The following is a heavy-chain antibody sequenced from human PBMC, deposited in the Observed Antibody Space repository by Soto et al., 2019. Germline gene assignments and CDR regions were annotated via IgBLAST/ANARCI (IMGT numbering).Heavy chain of an antibody. CDR2: MFYRGDS. CDR1: GDSIGDTVHY. D-gene: IGHD3-3*01. J-gene: IGHJ5*02. V-gene: IGHV4-39*01. CDR3: VRPLEISRDLLPNWFDP. Sequence: SETLSLTCSVSGDSIGDTVHYGGWVRQPPGKGLEWIGHMFYRGDSFYNPSLKSRVTISVDKSKNQFSLSLTSVTAADTAVYYCVRPLEISRDLLPNWFDPWGQGTRVTV.